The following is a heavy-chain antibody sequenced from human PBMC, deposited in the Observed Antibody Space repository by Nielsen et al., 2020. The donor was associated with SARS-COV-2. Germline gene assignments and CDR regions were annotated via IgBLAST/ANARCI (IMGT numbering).Heavy chain of an antibody. D-gene: IGHD6-19*01. Sequence: SETLSLTCTVSGGSISSSSYYWGWIRQPPGKGLEWIGSIYYSGSTYYNPSLKSRVTISVDTSKNQFSLKLSSVTAADTAVYYCASTPFGYSSGWSPVPFDYWGQGTLVTVSS. CDR2: IYYSGST. CDR3: ASTPFGYSSGWSPVPFDY. CDR1: GGSISSSSYY. J-gene: IGHJ4*02. V-gene: IGHV4-39*07.